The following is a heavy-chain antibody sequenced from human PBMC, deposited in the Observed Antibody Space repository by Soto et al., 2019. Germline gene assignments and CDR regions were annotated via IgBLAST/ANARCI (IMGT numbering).Heavy chain of an antibody. Sequence: GGSLRLSCAASGFTFSTYGMHWVRQAPGKGLEWVAFISYDGNDKYYADSVKGRFTISRDNSKNRLYLQMNSLRAEDTAVYYCAKDDAQWDYGMDVWGQGTTVTVSS. V-gene: IGHV3-30*18. CDR3: AKDDAQWDYGMDV. CDR1: GFTFSTYG. CDR2: ISYDGNDK. J-gene: IGHJ6*02. D-gene: IGHD6-19*01.